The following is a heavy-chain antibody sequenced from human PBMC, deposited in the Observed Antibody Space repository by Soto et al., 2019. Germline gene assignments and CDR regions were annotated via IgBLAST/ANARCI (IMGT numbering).Heavy chain of an antibody. V-gene: IGHV3-13*01. J-gene: IGHJ3*02. CDR2: IGTAGDT. CDR1: RFTFWSYD. Sequence: GGSLRLGCAASRFTFWSYDMHWFRQATGKGLEWVSAIGTAGDTYYPGSVKGRFTISRENAKNSLYLQMNSLRAGDTAVYYCAREGFPGAFDIWGQATMVTVSS. CDR3: AREGFPGAFDI.